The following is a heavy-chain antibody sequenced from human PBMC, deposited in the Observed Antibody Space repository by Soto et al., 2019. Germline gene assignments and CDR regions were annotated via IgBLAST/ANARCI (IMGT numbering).Heavy chain of an antibody. CDR2: ISSSSSYI. D-gene: IGHD3-9*01. CDR3: ARRPYYDILTGYPPEYYYYYYGMDV. CDR1: GFTFSSYS. Sequence: VGSLRLSCAASGFTFSSYSMNWVRQAPGKGLEWVSSISSSSSYIYYADSVKGRFTISRDNAKNSLYLQMNSLRAEDTAVYYCARRPYYDILTGYPPEYYYYYYGMDVWGQGTTVTVSS. V-gene: IGHV3-21*01. J-gene: IGHJ6*02.